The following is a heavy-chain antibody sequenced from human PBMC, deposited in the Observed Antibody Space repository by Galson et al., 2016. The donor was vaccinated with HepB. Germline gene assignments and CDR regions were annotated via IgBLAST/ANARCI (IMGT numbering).Heavy chain of an antibody. V-gene: IGHV1-69*13. CDR1: GGTFSSYA. CDR3: PSGCHGDYCYYYFDS. CDR2: IIPMFGIA. Sequence: SVKVSCKASGGTFSSYAINWVRQAPGQGLEWMGGIIPMFGIANHAQMFLGRVSMTADDSTGTAYMELSSLRSKDMAVYFCPSGCHGDYCYYYFDSWGQGTLVTVSS. J-gene: IGHJ4*02. D-gene: IGHD4-17*01.